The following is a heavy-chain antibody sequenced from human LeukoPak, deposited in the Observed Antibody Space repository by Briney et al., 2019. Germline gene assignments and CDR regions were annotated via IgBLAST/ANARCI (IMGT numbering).Heavy chain of an antibody. Sequence: SETLSLTCTVSGGSISSYYWSWIRQPPGKGLEWIGYVYYSGSTNYNPSLKSRVTISVDTSKNQFSLKLSSVAAADTAVYYCARLSIASDGDYWGQGTLVTVSS. V-gene: IGHV4-59*01. J-gene: IGHJ4*02. D-gene: IGHD2-2*01. CDR1: GGSISSYY. CDR3: ARLSIASDGDY. CDR2: VYYSGST.